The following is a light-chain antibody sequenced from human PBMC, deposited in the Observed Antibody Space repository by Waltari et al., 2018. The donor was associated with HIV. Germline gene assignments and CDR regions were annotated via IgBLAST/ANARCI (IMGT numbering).Light chain of an antibody. CDR3: QQYYSTLT. Sequence: DIVMTQSPDSLAVSLGERATINCKSSQSVLYSSNNKNYLAWYQQKPGQPPKLLISWASTRESGVPDRFSGSGSGTDFTLTISSLQAEDVAGYYCQQYYSTLTFGGGTKVEIK. J-gene: IGKJ4*01. V-gene: IGKV4-1*01. CDR2: WAS. CDR1: QSVLYSSNNKNY.